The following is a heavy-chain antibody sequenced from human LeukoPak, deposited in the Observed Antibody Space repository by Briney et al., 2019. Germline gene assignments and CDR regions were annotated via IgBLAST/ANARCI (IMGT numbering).Heavy chain of an antibody. J-gene: IGHJ4*02. CDR2: ISGSGGST. V-gene: IGHV3-23*01. CDR1: GFTFSSYA. Sequence: GGSLRLSCTASGFTFSSYAMSWVRQAPGKGLEWVSAISGSGGSTYYADSVKGRFTISRDNSKNTLYLQMNSLRAEDTAVYYCARDRVEYSYGFGNYWGQGTLVTVSS. CDR3: ARDRVEYSYGFGNY. D-gene: IGHD5-18*01.